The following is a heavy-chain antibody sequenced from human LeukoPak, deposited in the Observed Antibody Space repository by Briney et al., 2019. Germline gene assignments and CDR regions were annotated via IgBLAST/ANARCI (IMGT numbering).Heavy chain of an antibody. V-gene: IGHV1-46*01. CDR3: ARAQIVYGSGSYYTHDY. CDR1: GYTFTSYY. D-gene: IGHD3-10*01. CDR2: INPSGGST. Sequence: GASLKVACKASGYTFTSYYMHWVRQAPGQGLEWMGIINPSGGSTSYAQKFQGRVTMTRDTSTSTVYMELSRLRSEDTAVYYCARAQIVYGSGSYYTHDYWGQGTLVTVSS. J-gene: IGHJ4*02.